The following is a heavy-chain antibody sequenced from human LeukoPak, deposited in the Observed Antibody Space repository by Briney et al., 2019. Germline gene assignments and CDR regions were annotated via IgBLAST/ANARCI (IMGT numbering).Heavy chain of an antibody. D-gene: IGHD2-8*01. J-gene: IGHJ4*02. CDR3: AREVTKFDY. CDR1: GNNSTDYY. V-gene: IGHV1-2*02. CDR2: INPYSGGI. Sequence: ASVKVSCKASGNNSTDYYIHWVRQAPGQGLEWMGWINPYSGGINYGRKFQGRVTMTRDTSINTAYMDLSSLRSDDTAVYYCAREVTKFDYWGQGTLVTVSS.